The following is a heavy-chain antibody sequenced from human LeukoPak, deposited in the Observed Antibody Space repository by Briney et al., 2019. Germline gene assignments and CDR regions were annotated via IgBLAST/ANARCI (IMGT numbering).Heavy chain of an antibody. Sequence: GGSLRLSCAASGFTFSNYWMSWVRQAPGKGLEWVANIKQDGNDKYYVDSVKGRFTISRDNAKNSLHLQMNSLRAEDTAVYYCAREISHCYDYWGQGTLVTVSS. J-gene: IGHJ4*02. CDR2: IKQDGNDK. V-gene: IGHV3-7*01. CDR3: AREISHCYDY. CDR1: GFTFSNYW.